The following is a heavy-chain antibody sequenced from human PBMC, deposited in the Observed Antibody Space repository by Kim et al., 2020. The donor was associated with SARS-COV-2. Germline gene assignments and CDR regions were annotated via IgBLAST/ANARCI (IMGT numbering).Heavy chain of an antibody. J-gene: IGHJ6*02. CDR3: ARNNAMDV. Sequence: GGSLRLSCAASGFSFSNHWMTWVRQAPGRGPEWVPNITQLGREKYFVTSVGGRFTISRDDAKNSLYLQMNSLRAEDAATYYCARNNAMDVWGQGTTDTVSS. V-gene: IGHV3-7*03. CDR2: ITQLGREK. CDR1: GFSFSNHW.